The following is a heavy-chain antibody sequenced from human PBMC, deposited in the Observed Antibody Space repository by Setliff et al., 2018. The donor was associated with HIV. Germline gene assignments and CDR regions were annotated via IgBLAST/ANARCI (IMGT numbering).Heavy chain of an antibody. J-gene: IGHJ6*03. Sequence: SETLSLTCTVSGGSISSSSYYWSWIRQPPGKGLEWIGYIYYSGSTNYNPSLKSRVTISVDTSKNQFSLKLSSVTAADTAVYYCARDRSSGRGYYYYYYMDVWGKGTTVTVSS. CDR1: GGSISSSSYY. CDR3: ARDRSSGRGYYYYYYMDV. V-gene: IGHV4-61*01. D-gene: IGHD6-19*01. CDR2: IYYSGST.